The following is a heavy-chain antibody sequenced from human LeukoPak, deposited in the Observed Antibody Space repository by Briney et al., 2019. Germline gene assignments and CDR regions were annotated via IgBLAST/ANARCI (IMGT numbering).Heavy chain of an antibody. V-gene: IGHV4-38-2*02. CDR1: GYSISSGYY. CDR3: ARDTSGYYPPFGY. J-gene: IGHJ4*02. D-gene: IGHD3-22*01. CDR2: IYHSGST. Sequence: PSETLSLTCAVSGYSISSGYYWGWIRQPPGKGLEWIGSIYHSGSTYYNPSLKSRVTISVDTSKNQFSLKLSSVTAADTAVYYCARDTSGYYPPFGYWGQGTLVTVSS.